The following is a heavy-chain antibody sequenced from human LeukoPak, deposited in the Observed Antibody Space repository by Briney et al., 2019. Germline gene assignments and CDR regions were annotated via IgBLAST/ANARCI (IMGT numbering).Heavy chain of an antibody. CDR3: TRYQH. CDR2: INYDGSEK. V-gene: IGHV3-7*01. CDR1: GFIFCTTS. J-gene: IGHJ1*01. Sequence: SLRLSCALSGFIFCTTSISWVRQTPGNRLEWAASINYDGSEKYYVGSVEGRFTISRDSAKKSLCLQRHSLRSQDTAIYYCTRYQHWGQGTLVTVSS.